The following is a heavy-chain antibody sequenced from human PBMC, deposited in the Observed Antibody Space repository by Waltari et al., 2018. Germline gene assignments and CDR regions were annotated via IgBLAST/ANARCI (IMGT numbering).Heavy chain of an antibody. CDR1: GFTVSSHY. D-gene: IGHD1-7*01. Sequence: EVQLVETGGGLIQPGGSLRLSCAASGFTVSSHYLSWVRQAPGKGLEWVSVIYSGGSTYYADSVKGRFTISRDNSKNTLYLQMNSLRAEDTAVYYCARVAGTTGYYYMDVWGKGTTVTVSS. J-gene: IGHJ6*03. V-gene: IGHV3-53*02. CDR2: IYSGGST. CDR3: ARVAGTTGYYYMDV.